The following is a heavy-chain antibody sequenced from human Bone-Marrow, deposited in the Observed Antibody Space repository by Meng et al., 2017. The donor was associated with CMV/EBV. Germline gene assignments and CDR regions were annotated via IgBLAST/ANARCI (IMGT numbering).Heavy chain of an antibody. CDR2: IYYSGST. CDR1: GGSISSYY. J-gene: IGHJ6*02. D-gene: IGHD3-10*01. Sequence: SETLSLTCTAPGGSISSYYWSWIRQLPGKGLEWSGYIYYSGSTNYISSLKSRVTISVDMSKNQFSLKLSSVTAANPAVYYCARDRWLYYYGVYYYYVMDVWGQGTTVTVSS. CDR3: ARDRWLYYYGVYYYYVMDV. V-gene: IGHV4-59*01.